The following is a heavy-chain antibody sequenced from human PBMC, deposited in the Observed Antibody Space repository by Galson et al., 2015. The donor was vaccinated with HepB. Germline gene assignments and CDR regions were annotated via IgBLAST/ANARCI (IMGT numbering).Heavy chain of an antibody. CDR3: ARDARRYCSSTSCFIYMDV. J-gene: IGHJ6*03. V-gene: IGHV3-21*01. CDR1: GFTFSSYS. CDR2: ISSSSSYI. Sequence: LRLSCAASGFTFSSYSMNWVRQAPGKGLEWVSSISSSSSYIYYAGSVKGRFTIPRDNAKNSLYLQMNSLRAEDTAVYYCARDARRYCSSTSCFIYMDVWGKGTTVTVSS. D-gene: IGHD2-2*01.